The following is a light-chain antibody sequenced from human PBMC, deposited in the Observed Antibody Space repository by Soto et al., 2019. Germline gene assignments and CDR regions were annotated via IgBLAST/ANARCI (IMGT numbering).Light chain of an antibody. CDR1: SSDVGGYNY. Sequence: QSALTQPPSASGSPGQSVTISCAGTSSDVGGYNYVSWYQQHPGKAPKLMIYEVTKRPSGVPDRFSGSKSGNTASLTVSGLQAEDEGAYYCNSYSGTNNGVFGGGTKLTVL. CDR3: NSYSGTNNGV. J-gene: IGLJ2*01. CDR2: EVT. V-gene: IGLV2-8*01.